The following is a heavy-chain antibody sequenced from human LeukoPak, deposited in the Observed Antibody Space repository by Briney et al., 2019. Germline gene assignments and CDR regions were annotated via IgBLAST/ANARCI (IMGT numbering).Heavy chain of an antibody. Sequence: PSETLSLTCTVSGGSIRSHNYYWGWIRLPPGKGLEWIGSIYYSGSTYYNPSLKSRVTTSVDTSTNHFALKMTSVTAADTAVYYCARLLSYDILTDNYYKYYMDVWGKGTTVTVSS. J-gene: IGHJ6*03. CDR3: ARLLSYDILTDNYYKYYMDV. D-gene: IGHD3-9*01. V-gene: IGHV4-39*02. CDR2: IYYSGST. CDR1: GGSIRSHNYY.